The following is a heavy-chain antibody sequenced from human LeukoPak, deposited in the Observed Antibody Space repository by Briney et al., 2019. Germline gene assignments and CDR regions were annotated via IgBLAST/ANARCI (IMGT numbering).Heavy chain of an antibody. CDR1: GFAFSSLA. CDR3: TKELHVAVAVADYYYFYMDV. J-gene: IGHJ6*03. Sequence: GGSLRLSCAASGFAFSSLAMGWVRQSPGKGLEWLSTINGGGNTTFYSDSVKGRFTISRDNSKNTLYLHMDSLRPDDTATYYCTKELHVAVAVADYYYFYMDVWGRGTAVTVSS. D-gene: IGHD6-19*01. CDR2: INGGGNTT. V-gene: IGHV3-23*01.